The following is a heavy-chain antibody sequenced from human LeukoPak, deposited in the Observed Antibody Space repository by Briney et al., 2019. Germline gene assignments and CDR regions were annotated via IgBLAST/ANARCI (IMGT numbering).Heavy chain of an antibody. D-gene: IGHD5-12*01. J-gene: IGHJ3*02. Sequence: SETLSLTCAVSGGSIRRYHWSWIRQPPGKGLQWIGFIYSSGSTNYNPSLKSRVTISLDTSKNQFSLRVSSVTSADTAVYYCARGNSGYDYAFDIWGQGTMVTVSS. CDR3: ARGNSGYDYAFDI. CDR1: GGSIRRYH. V-gene: IGHV4-59*01. CDR2: IYSSGST.